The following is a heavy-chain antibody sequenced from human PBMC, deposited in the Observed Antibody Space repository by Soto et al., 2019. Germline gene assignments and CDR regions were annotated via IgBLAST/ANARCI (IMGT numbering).Heavy chain of an antibody. CDR3: ARDRFTMVRGVIPDYYYYGMDV. CDR1: GGTFSSYA. V-gene: IGHV1-69*06. J-gene: IGHJ6*02. CDR2: IIHIFGTA. Sequence: QVQLVQSGAEVKKPGSSVKVSCKASGGTFSSYAISWVRQAPGQGLEWMGGIIHIFGTANYAQKFQGRVTITADKYTSTAYMELSSLISEDTAVYYCARDRFTMVRGVIPDYYYYGMDVWGQGTTVTVSS. D-gene: IGHD3-10*01.